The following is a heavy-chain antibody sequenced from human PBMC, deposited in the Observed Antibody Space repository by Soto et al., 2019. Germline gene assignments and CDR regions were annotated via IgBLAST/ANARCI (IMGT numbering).Heavy chain of an antibody. CDR3: AKAYDYGAPNWYFDL. D-gene: IGHD4-17*01. J-gene: IGHJ2*01. CDR1: GFTFSNYD. CDR2: IGLAGDK. Sequence: GGSLRLSCAASGFTFSNYDMHWVRQATGKGLEWVSGIGLAGDKYYPGSLKGRFTISRDNVKDTVNLQMNSLRAEDTALYYCAKAYDYGAPNWYFDLWGRGTQVTVSS. V-gene: IGHV3-13*04.